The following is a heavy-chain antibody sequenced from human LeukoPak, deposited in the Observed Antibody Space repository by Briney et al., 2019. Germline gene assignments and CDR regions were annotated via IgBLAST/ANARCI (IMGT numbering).Heavy chain of an antibody. Sequence: SETLSLTCAVYGESSFSNYYWSWIRQTPGGALEWIGVISRSGYTNYNPSLKSRVTLSIDTSKNQFSLRMNSLTAEDTAVYYCSRQVVGNDYWGQGTLVSVST. D-gene: IGHD3-22*01. CDR2: ISRSGYT. CDR1: GESSFSNYY. V-gene: IGHV4-34*01. J-gene: IGHJ4*02. CDR3: SRQVVGNDY.